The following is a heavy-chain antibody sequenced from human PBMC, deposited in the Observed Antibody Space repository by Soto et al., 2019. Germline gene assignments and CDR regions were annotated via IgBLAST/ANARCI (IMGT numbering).Heavy chain of an antibody. D-gene: IGHD1-1*01. V-gene: IGHV3-7*03. J-gene: IGHJ4*02. Sequence: GGSLRLSCAAYGFTFSSYWMSWVRQAPGKGLEWVANIKQDGSEKYYVDSVKGRFTISRDNAKNSLYLQMNSLRAEDTAVYYCARDRELAFDYWGQGTLVTVSS. CDR2: IKQDGSEK. CDR1: GFTFSSYW. CDR3: ARDRELAFDY.